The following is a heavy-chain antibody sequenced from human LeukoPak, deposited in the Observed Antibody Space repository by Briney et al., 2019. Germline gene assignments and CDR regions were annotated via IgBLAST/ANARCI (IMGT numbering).Heavy chain of an antibody. D-gene: IGHD3-10*01. CDR2: IYYSGST. CDR1: GGSISSSSYY. Sequence: SETLSLTCTVSGGSISSSSYYWGWIRQPPGKGLEWIGSIYYSGSTYYNPSLKSRVTISVDKSKSQFSLKLTSLTAADTAVYYCARALGHYYGSGSYRRGFSAFDIWGQGTMVTVSS. V-gene: IGHV4-39*07. CDR3: ARALGHYYGSGSYRRGFSAFDI. J-gene: IGHJ3*02.